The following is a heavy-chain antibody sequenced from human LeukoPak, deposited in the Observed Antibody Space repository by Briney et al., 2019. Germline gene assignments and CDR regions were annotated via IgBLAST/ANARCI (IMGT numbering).Heavy chain of an antibody. D-gene: IGHD5-12*01. CDR1: GGSVSSGSYY. CDR2: IYYSGST. CDR3: ASSRYATYYFDY. V-gene: IGHV4-61*01. Sequence: SETLSLTCTVSGGSVSSGSYYWSWIRQPPGKGLEWIGYIYYSGSTNYNPSLKSRVTISVDTSKNQFSLKLNSVTAADTAVYYCASSRYATYYFDYWGQGTLVTVSS. J-gene: IGHJ4*02.